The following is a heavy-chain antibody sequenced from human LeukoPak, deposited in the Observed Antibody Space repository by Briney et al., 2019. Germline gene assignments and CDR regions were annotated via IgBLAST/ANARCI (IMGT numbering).Heavy chain of an antibody. J-gene: IGHJ4*02. CDR1: GFTFSSYA. CDR3: ARDAPPFSGYEPIY. D-gene: IGHD5-12*01. V-gene: IGHV3-30*04. Sequence: GGSLRLSCAASGFTFSSYAMHWVRQAPGTGLEWVAVISYDGSNKYYADSVKGRFTISRDNSKNTLYLQMNSLRAEDTAVYYCARDAPPFSGYEPIYWGQGTLVTVSS. CDR2: ISYDGSNK.